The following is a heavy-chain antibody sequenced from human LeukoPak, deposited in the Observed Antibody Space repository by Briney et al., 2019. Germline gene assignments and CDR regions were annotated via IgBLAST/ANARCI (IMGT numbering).Heavy chain of an antibody. D-gene: IGHD1-1*01. CDR1: GFTFSSYW. CDR2: INSDGSST. J-gene: IGHJ4*02. V-gene: IGHV3-74*01. Sequence: GGSLRLSCAASGFTFSSYWMHWVRHAPGKGLVWVSRINSDGSSTSYADSVKGRFTISRDNAKNTLYLQMNGLRAEDTAVYYCVTSWNRQQRDYWGQGILVTVSS. CDR3: VTSWNRQQRDY.